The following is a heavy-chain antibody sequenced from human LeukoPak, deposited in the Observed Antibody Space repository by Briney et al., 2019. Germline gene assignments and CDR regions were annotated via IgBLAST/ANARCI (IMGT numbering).Heavy chain of an antibody. J-gene: IGHJ5*02. CDR3: AKDQSHTNWFDP. CDR1: GFTFSSYA. Sequence: GGSLRLSCAASGFTFSSYAMSWVRQAPGKGQEWVSLISGDGGSTYYADSVKGRFTISRDNSKNSLHLQMNSLRTEDTALYYCAKDQSHTNWFDPWGQGTLVTVSS. CDR2: ISGDGGST. V-gene: IGHV3-43*02.